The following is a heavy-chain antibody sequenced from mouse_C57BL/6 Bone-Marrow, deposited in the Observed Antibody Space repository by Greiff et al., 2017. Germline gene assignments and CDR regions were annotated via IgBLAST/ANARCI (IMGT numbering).Heavy chain of an antibody. CDR1: GYTFTSYW. D-gene: IGHD1-1*01. J-gene: IGHJ2*01. CDR3: ANEYGIDY. CDR2: IDPSASYT. Sequence: VQLQQPGAELVRPGTSVKLSCKASGYTFTSYWMHWVKQRPGQGLEWIGVIDPSASYTNYNQQFKGKATLTVDTSSSTAYMQLSSLTSEDSAVYYCANEYGIDYWGQGTTLTVAS. V-gene: IGHV1-59*01.